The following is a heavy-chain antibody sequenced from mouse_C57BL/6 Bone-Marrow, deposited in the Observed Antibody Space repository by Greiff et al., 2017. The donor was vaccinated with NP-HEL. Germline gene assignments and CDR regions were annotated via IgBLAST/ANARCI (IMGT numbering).Heavy chain of an antibody. D-gene: IGHD1-1*01. V-gene: IGHV5-6*01. CDR1: GFTFSSYG. J-gene: IGHJ2*01. CDR2: ISSGGSYT. CDR3: ARPLLLRFFDY. Sequence: DVHLVESGGDLVKPGGSLKLSCAASGFTFSSYGMSWVRQTPDKRLEWVATISSGGSYTYYTDSLKGRFTISRDNAKNTLYLQMSSLKSEDTAMYYCARPLLLRFFDYWGQGTTLTVSS.